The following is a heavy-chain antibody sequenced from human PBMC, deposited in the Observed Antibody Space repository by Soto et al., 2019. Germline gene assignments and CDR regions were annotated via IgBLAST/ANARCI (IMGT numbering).Heavy chain of an antibody. CDR1: GYTFTSYG. CDR3: ARDGLVVVPAASRHYYGMDV. V-gene: IGHV1-18*01. CDR2: ISAYNGNT. Sequence: QVQLVQSGAEVKKPGASVKVSCKASGYTFTSYGISWVRQAPGQGLEWMGWISAYNGNTNYAQKLQGRVTMTTATSTSTAYMELRSLRSDDTAVYYCARDGLVVVPAASRHYYGMDVWGQGTTVTVSS. J-gene: IGHJ6*02. D-gene: IGHD2-2*01.